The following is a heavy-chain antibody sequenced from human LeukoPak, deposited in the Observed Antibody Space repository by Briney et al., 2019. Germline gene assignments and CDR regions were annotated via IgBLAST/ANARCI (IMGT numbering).Heavy chain of an antibody. CDR1: GFTFTTYT. J-gene: IGHJ6*02. CDR3: ASFLAVASFYYGMDV. CDR2: ITTSGTGT. Sequence: PGGSLRLSCATSGFTFTTYTMTWVRQAPGKGLEWVSSITTSGTGTYYADSVKGRFTISRDNSKNTLYLQMSSLRAEDTAVYYCASFLAVASFYYGMDVWGQGTTVTVSS. D-gene: IGHD6-19*01. V-gene: IGHV3-23*01.